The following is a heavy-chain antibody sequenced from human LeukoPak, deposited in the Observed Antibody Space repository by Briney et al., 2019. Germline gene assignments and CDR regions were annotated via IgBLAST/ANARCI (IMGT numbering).Heavy chain of an antibody. J-gene: IGHJ4*02. D-gene: IGHD3-3*01. CDR2: IIPIFGTA. CDR3: ARGGVDFGVVMPFDY. Sequence: ASVKVSCKASGGTFSSYAISWVRQAPGQGLEWMGGIIPIFGTANYAQKFQGRVTITADESTSTACMELSSLRSEDTAVYYCARGGVDFGVVMPFDYWGQGTLVTVSS. V-gene: IGHV1-69*13. CDR1: GGTFSSYA.